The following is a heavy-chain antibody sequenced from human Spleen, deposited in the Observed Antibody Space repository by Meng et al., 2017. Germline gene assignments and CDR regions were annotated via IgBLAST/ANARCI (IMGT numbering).Heavy chain of an antibody. CDR1: GFTFSSYG. D-gene: IGHD3-22*01. V-gene: IGHV3-33*01. J-gene: IGHJ4*02. Sequence: GESLKISCAASGFTFSSYGMHWVRQAPGKGLEWVAVIWYDGSNKYYVDSVKGRFTISRDNSKNTLYLQMNSLRAEDTAVYYCARDVYYDSSGYQAYWGQGTLVTVSS. CDR2: IWYDGSNK. CDR3: ARDVYYDSSGYQAY.